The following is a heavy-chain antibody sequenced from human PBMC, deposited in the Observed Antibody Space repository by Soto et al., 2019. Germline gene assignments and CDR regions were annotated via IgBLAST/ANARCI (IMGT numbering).Heavy chain of an antibody. CDR2: ISSSSSYI. D-gene: IGHD1-26*01. CDR3: ASVLFPRYSGSSRDAFDI. J-gene: IGHJ3*02. CDR1: GFTFSSYS. Sequence: EVQLVESGGGLVKPGGSLRLSCAASGFTFSSYSMNWVRQAPGKGLEWVSSISSSSSYIYYADSVKGRFTISRDNAKNSLYLQMNSLRAEDTAVYYCASVLFPRYSGSSRDAFDIWGQGTMVTVSS. V-gene: IGHV3-21*01.